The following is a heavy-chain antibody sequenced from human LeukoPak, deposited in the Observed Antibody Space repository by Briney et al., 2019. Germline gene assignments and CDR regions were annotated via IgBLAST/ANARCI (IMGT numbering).Heavy chain of an antibody. V-gene: IGHV4-61*02. D-gene: IGHD3-22*01. CDR2: ISSSGST. Sequence: SETLSLTCTVSGDSISSGDYYWSWIRQPAGKGLEWIGRISSSGSTNYNPSLKSRVTISVDTSKNQFSLKLSSVTAVDTAVYFCARGPYSYDSSGAFDIWGQGTMVTVSS. CDR1: GDSISSGDYY. CDR3: ARGPYSYDSSGAFDI. J-gene: IGHJ3*02.